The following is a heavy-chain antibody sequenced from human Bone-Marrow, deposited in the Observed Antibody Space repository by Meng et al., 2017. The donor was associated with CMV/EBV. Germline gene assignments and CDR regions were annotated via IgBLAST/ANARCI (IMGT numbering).Heavy chain of an antibody. CDR1: GFTFSSYS. Sequence: GESLKISCAASGFTFSSYSMNWVRQAPGKGLEWVSSISSSSSYKYYADSVKGRFTISRDNAKNSLYLQMNSLRAEDTAVYYCARDTVYCGGDCPPAFDIWGQGTMVTVSS. D-gene: IGHD2-21*01. CDR2: ISSSSSYK. J-gene: IGHJ3*02. V-gene: IGHV3-21*01. CDR3: ARDTVYCGGDCPPAFDI.